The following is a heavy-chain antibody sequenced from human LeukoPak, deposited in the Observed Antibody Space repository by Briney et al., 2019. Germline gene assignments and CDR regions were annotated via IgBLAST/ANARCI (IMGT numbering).Heavy chain of an antibody. CDR1: GFTFSSYG. CDR2: ISYDGSNK. D-gene: IGHD3-10*01. CDR3: ANMAN. Sequence: GRSLRLSCAASGFTFSSYGMHGVRQAPGKGLEWGAVISYDGSNKYYADSVKGRFTISRDHSKHTLYLQMNSLRAEDTAVYSCANMANWGQGTLVTVSS. J-gene: IGHJ4*02. V-gene: IGHV3-30*18.